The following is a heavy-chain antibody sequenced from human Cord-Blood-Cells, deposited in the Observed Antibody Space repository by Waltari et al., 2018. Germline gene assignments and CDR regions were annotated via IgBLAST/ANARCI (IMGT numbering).Heavy chain of an antibody. V-gene: IGHV3-53*01. D-gene: IGHD1-1*01. CDR3: ARDIRGGWNDAFDI. Sequence: EVQLVESGGGLIQPGGSLRLSCAASGFTVSSNYMSWVRQAPGKGLEWVSVNYSGGSTYYADSVKGRFTISRDNSKNTLYLQMNSLRAEDTAVYYCARDIRGGWNDAFDIWGQGTMVTVSS. J-gene: IGHJ3*02. CDR2: NYSGGST. CDR1: GFTVSSNY.